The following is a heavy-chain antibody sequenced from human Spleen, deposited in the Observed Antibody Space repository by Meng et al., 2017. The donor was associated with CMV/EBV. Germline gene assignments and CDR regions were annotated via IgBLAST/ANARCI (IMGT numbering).Heavy chain of an antibody. V-gene: IGHV4-39*07. CDR3: ARSGIIGLYYQNWFDP. D-gene: IGHD2-2*01. CDR2: IYYVGNT. CDR1: GASISTSSDY. Sequence: SETLSLTCTVSGASISTSSDYWGWIRQPPGKGLEWIATIYYVGNTYYNPSLNTRVSISIDTSRNQFSLKLSSVTAADTAMYYCARSGIIGLYYQNWFDPWGQGTLVTVSS. J-gene: IGHJ5*02.